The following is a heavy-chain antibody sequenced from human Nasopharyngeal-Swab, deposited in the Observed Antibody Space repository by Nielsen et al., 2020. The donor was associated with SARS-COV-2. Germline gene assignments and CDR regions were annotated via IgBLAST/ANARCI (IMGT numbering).Heavy chain of an antibody. Sequence: GESLRLSCAASGFTFSSYAMHWVRQAPGKGLEWVAVISYDGSNKYYADSVKGRFTISRDNSKNTLYLQMNSLRAEDTAVYYCARGRYYDFWSGYYREGWFDPWGQGTLVTVSS. V-gene: IGHV3-30-3*01. CDR3: ARGRYYDFWSGYYREGWFDP. D-gene: IGHD3-3*01. CDR2: ISYDGSNK. J-gene: IGHJ5*02. CDR1: GFTFSSYA.